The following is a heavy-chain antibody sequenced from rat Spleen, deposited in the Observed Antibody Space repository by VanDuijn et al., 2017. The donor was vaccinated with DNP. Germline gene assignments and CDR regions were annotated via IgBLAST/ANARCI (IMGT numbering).Heavy chain of an antibody. D-gene: IGHD4-3*01. CDR1: GFTFSDYY. J-gene: IGHJ2*01. Sequence: EVQLVESGGGLVQPGRSLKLSCAASGFTFSDYYMAWVRQAPTKGLEWVAYIGSDGYAPYYGDSVKGRFTISRDNAKSTLYLQMNSLRSGDMATYYCVRWNSGHFDYWGQGVMVTVSS. CDR3: VRWNSGHFDY. V-gene: IGHV5-22*01. CDR2: IGSDGYAP.